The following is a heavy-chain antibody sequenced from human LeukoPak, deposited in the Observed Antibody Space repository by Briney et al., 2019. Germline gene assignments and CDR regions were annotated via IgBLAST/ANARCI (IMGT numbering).Heavy chain of an antibody. D-gene: IGHD7-27*01. Sequence: GGSLRLSCAASGFTFTNFGMTWIRQAPGKGLELVANIKQDWSARNHVDSVKVRFTISRDNAKNSVFMEMNSLRDEATAVYYCARDDPWGYYDSWGQGTLVTVSS. CDR1: GFTFTNFG. V-gene: IGHV3-7*01. J-gene: IGHJ4*02. CDR2: IKQDWSAR. CDR3: ARDDPWGYYDS.